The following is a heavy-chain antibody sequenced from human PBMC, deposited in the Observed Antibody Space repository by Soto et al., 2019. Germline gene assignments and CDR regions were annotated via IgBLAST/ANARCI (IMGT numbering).Heavy chain of an antibody. D-gene: IGHD3-10*01. CDR2: ISAYNGNT. CDR1: GYTFTSYG. CDR3: ARAPNYYGSGSYYGRDNWFDP. V-gene: IGHV1-18*04. Sequence: QVQLVQSGAEVKKPGASVKVSCKASGYTFTSYGISWVRQAPGQGLEWMGWISAYNGNTNYAQKLRGRVTMTTDTSTSTAYMELRSLRSDDTAAYYCARAPNYYGSGSYYGRDNWFDPWGQGTLVTVSS. J-gene: IGHJ5*02.